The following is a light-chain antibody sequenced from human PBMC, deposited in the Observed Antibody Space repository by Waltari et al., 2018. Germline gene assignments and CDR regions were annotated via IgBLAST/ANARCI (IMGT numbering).Light chain of an antibody. Sequence: IQMTQSPSSLSASVGYRVTITCRASQSIDSYLNWYQQKPGKAPNLLIYAASNLQSGVPSRFSGSGSGTDFTLTITSLQPEDVATYFCQQSYLAPWTFGQGTRVEI. CDR2: AAS. CDR1: QSIDSY. CDR3: QQSYLAPWT. J-gene: IGKJ1*01. V-gene: IGKV1-39*01.